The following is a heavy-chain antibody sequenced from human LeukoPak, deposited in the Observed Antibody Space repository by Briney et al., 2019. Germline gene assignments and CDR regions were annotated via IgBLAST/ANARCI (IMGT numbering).Heavy chain of an antibody. CDR2: ISSDGGNK. D-gene: IGHD3-10*01. CDR1: GFTFSHYG. V-gene: IGHV3-30*18. Sequence: GGSLRLSCTASGFTFSHYGMHWVSQAPGKGREWLAVISSDGGNKYYRDAVKDRFTISRDNSKNTLHLQMNSLRAEDTAVYYCAKASTLLRGVIDYWGQGTLIIVSP. CDR3: AKASTLLRGVIDY. J-gene: IGHJ4*02.